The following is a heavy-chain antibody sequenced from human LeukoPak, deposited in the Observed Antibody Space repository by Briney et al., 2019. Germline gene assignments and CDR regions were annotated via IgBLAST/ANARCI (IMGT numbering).Heavy chain of an antibody. J-gene: IGHJ4*02. CDR2: IYHSGST. D-gene: IGHD3-22*01. CDR3: ARELMGIDSSGYYPFDY. Sequence: PSETLSLTCAVSGGSISSSNWWSWVRQPPGKGLEWIGEIYHSGSTNYNPSLKSRVTISVDKSKNQFSLKLSSVTAADTAVYYCARELMGIDSSGYYPFDYWGQGTLVTVSS. CDR1: GGSISSSNW. V-gene: IGHV4-4*02.